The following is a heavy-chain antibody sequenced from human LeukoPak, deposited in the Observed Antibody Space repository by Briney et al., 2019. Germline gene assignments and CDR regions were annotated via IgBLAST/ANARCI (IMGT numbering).Heavy chain of an antibody. CDR3: VKVAKYYYGSETYYFFEH. V-gene: IGHV3-21*01. CDR1: GYPLNRYN. CDR2: ITSSSNYI. J-gene: IGHJ4*02. Sequence: PGGSLRLFCAASGYPLNRYNMNWVRQAPEKGVEWVSSITSSSNYIYYADSVKGRFTISRVNTKNSLYLQMNCLRVEDTAIYYCVKVAKYYYGSETYYFFEHWGQGTPVTASS. D-gene: IGHD3-10*01.